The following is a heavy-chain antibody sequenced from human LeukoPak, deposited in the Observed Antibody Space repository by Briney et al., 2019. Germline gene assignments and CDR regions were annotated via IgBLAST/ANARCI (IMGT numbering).Heavy chain of an antibody. V-gene: IGHV1-69*01. J-gene: IGHJ4*02. D-gene: IGHD3-16*02. CDR2: IIPIFGTA. CDR3: ARTSYDYVWGSYRLFDY. Sequence: SVKVSCKASGGTFSSYAISWVRQAPGQGLEWMGGIIPIFGTANYAQKFQGRVTITADESTSTAYMELSSLRSEDTAVYYCARTSYDYVWGSYRLFDYRGQGTLVTVSS. CDR1: GGTFSSYA.